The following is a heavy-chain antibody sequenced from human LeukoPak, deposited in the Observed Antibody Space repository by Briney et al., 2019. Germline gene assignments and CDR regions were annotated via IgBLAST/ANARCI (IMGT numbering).Heavy chain of an antibody. Sequence: GGSLRLSCAASGFTFSSYAMSWVRQAPGKGLEWVSAISGSGGSTYYADSVKGRFTISRVNSKNTLYLQMNSLRAEDTAVYYCAQLPHIHGFDYWGQGTLVTVSS. CDR1: GFTFSSYA. CDR2: ISGSGGST. CDR3: AQLPHIHGFDY. D-gene: IGHD2-2*01. V-gene: IGHV3-23*01. J-gene: IGHJ4*02.